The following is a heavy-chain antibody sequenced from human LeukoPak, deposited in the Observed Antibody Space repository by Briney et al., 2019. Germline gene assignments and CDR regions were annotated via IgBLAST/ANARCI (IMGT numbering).Heavy chain of an antibody. V-gene: IGHV4-59*01. J-gene: IGHJ4*02. CDR3: ATGHSSGWFDY. Sequence: SETPSLIWTVPGGYISGDYWSWIRQPPGKGLEWIGYISYSATTNYNPSLKSRVSFSIDTSKNQFSLKLTSVSAADTAVYFCATGHSSGWFDYWGQETLVSVSS. D-gene: IGHD6-19*01. CDR2: ISYSATT. CDR1: GGYISGDY.